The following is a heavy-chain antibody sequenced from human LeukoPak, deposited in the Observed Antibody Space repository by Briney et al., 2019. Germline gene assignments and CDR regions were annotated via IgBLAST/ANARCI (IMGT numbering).Heavy chain of an antibody. V-gene: IGHV4-59*01. Sequence: SETLSLTCTVSGGSISSYYWSWIRQPPGKGLEWIGYIYYSGSTNYNPSLKSQVTISVDTSKNQFSLKLSSVTAADTAVYYCARRMVNWFDPWGQGTLVTVSS. CDR2: IYYSGST. CDR3: ARRMVNWFDP. CDR1: GGSISSYY. J-gene: IGHJ5*02. D-gene: IGHD2-8*01.